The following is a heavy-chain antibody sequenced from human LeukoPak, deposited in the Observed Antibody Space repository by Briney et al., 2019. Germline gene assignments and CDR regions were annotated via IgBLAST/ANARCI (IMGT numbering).Heavy chain of an antibody. V-gene: IGHV3-33*01. CDR1: GFTFSSYT. Sequence: GRSLRLSCVASGFTFSSYTMHWVRQAPGKGLEWVAVLWYDGSTQFFADSVKGRFTISRDNSKNTLYLQMNGLRAEDTAVYYCVSQYYDILTGYYSFPDYWGQGTLVTASS. CDR3: VSQYYDILTGYYSFPDY. J-gene: IGHJ4*02. CDR2: LWYDGSTQ. D-gene: IGHD3-9*01.